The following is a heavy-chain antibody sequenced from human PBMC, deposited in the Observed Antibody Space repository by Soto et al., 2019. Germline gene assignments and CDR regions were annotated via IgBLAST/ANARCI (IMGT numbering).Heavy chain of an antibody. D-gene: IGHD3-10*01. Sequence: EVQLVESGGGLIQPGGSLRLSCAASGLTVSNAYMAWVRQVPGMGLEWVSVIYDNGTTYYADSVKGRFTISRDTSTNTLSRQMDSLRAEDTAVYYCVRPLPSGRNYGLDVWGQGTTVPVSS. J-gene: IGHJ6*02. V-gene: IGHV3-53*01. CDR3: VRPLPSGRNYGLDV. CDR2: IYDNGTT. CDR1: GLTVSNAY.